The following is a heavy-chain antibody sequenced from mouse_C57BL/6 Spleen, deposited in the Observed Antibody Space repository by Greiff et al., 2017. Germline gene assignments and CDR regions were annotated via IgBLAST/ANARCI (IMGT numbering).Heavy chain of an antibody. CDR3: AREGYYYGSSGWYFDV. CDR2: INYDGSST. V-gene: IGHV5-16*01. J-gene: IGHJ1*03. Sequence: EVQVVESEGGLVQPGSSMKLSCTASGFTFSDYYMAWVRQVPEKGLEWVANINYDGSSTYYLDSLKSRFIISRDKAKNILYLQMSSLMSEDTATYYCAREGYYYGSSGWYFDVWGTGTTVTVSS. CDR1: GFTFSDYY. D-gene: IGHD1-1*01.